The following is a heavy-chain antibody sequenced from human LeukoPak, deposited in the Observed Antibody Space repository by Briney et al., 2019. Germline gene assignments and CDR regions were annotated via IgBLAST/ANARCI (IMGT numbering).Heavy chain of an antibody. CDR2: INPNSGGT. Sequence: ASVKVSYKASGYTFTGYYMHWVRQAPGQGLEWMGWINPNSGGTNYAQKFQGRVTMTRDTSISTAYMELSRLRSDDTAVYYCARNIVVVTAILPGYWGQGTLVTVSS. V-gene: IGHV1-2*02. CDR3: ARNIVVVTAILPGY. D-gene: IGHD2-21*02. CDR1: GYTFTGYY. J-gene: IGHJ4*02.